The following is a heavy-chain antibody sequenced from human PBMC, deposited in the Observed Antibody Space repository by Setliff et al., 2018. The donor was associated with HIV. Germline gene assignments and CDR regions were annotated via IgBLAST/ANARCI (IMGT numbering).Heavy chain of an antibody. CDR3: ATDNGPSYSMDI. V-gene: IGHV3-15*01. Sequence: PGGSLRLSCVASGFTFNNAWMNWVRQAPGKGLEWLGRIKKSSEGGKTDDASPVKGRFTISRDDSKNTLYLQMNSLKTEDTGVYFCATDNGPSYSMDIWGQGTTVTVSS. D-gene: IGHD2-21*01. CDR2: IKKSSEGGKT. J-gene: IGHJ6*02. CDR1: GFTFNNAW.